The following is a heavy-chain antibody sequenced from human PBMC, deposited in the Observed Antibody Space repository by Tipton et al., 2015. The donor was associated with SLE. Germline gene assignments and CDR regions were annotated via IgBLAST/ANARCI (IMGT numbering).Heavy chain of an antibody. CDR2: ISYDGSNK. V-gene: IGHV3-30*04. Sequence: RSLRLSCAASGFTFSSYAMHWVRQAPGKGLEWVAVISYDGSNKYYADSVKGRFTISRDNSKNTLYLQMNSLRAEDTAVYYCAGELLSYYGMDVWGQGATVTVSS. CDR1: GFTFSSYA. J-gene: IGHJ6*02. CDR3: AGELLSYYGMDV. D-gene: IGHD2-21*01.